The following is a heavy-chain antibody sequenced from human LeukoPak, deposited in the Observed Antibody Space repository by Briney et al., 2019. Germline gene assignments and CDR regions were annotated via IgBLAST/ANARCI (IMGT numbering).Heavy chain of an antibody. CDR3: AGAYSSGWTFDY. CDR2: ISSNGGST. CDR1: GFTFSTYA. D-gene: IGHD6-19*01. Sequence: PGGSLRLSCAASGFTFSTYAMHWVRQAPGKGLEYVSAISSNGGSTYYASSVKGRFTISRDNSKNTLYLQMGSLRAEDMAVYYCAGAYSSGWTFDYWGQGTLVTVSS. V-gene: IGHV3-64*01. J-gene: IGHJ4*02.